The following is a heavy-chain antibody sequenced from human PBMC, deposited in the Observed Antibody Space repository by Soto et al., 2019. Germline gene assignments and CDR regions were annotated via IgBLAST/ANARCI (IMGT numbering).Heavy chain of an antibody. CDR1: GYSFTSYW. V-gene: IGHV5-51*01. CDR2: IYPGDSDT. CDR3: ARHGSSSSLYSYSGMDV. J-gene: IGHJ6*02. Sequence: GESLNISCKGSGYSFTSYWIGWVRQMPGKGLEWMGIIYPGDSDTRYSPSFQGQVTISADKSISTAYLQWSSLKASDTAMYYCARHGSSSSLYSYSGMDVWGQGTTVTV. D-gene: IGHD6-6*01.